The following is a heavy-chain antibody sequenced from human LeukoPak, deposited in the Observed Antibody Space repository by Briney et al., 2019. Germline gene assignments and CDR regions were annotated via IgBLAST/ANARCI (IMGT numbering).Heavy chain of an antibody. J-gene: IGHJ4*02. CDR3: ARDLFCSSTSCFYPGSDY. D-gene: IGHD2-2*01. Sequence: ASVKVSCKASGYTFTSYDIDWVRQATGQGLEWMGWMNPNSGNTGYAQKLQGRVTMTTDTSTSTAYMELRSLRSDDTAVYYCARDLFCSSTSCFYPGSDYWGQGTLVTVSS. CDR2: MNPNSGNT. CDR1: GYTFTSYD. V-gene: IGHV1-8*01.